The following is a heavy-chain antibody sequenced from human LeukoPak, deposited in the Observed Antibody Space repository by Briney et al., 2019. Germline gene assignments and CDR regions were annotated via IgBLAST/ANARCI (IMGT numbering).Heavy chain of an antibody. D-gene: IGHD1-14*01. CDR1: GYTFTSYG. Sequence: RASVKVSCKASGYTFTSYGISWVRQAPGQGLEWMGWINTNTGNPTYAQGFTGRFVFSLDTSVSTAYLQISSLKTEDTAVYYCARDRTLFDYWGQGTLVTVSS. CDR3: ARDRTLFDY. V-gene: IGHV7-4-1*02. CDR2: INTNTGNP. J-gene: IGHJ4*02.